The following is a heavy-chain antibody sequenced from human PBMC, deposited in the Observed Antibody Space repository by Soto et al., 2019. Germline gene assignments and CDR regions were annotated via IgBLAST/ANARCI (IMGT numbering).Heavy chain of an antibody. CDR2: IYYSGST. Sequence: QVQLQESGRGLVKPSETLSLTCTVSGDAISSDYWTWIWQPRGKGLEWIGNIYYSGSTDYHPSLQSRVSTSVDTSRNQLSLSLTSVTAADTALYYCARLRIVNGHWYFDTWGQGALVTVSS. CDR1: GDAISSDY. D-gene: IGHD1-26*01. V-gene: IGHV4-59*01. J-gene: IGHJ5*02. CDR3: ARLRIVNGHWYFDT.